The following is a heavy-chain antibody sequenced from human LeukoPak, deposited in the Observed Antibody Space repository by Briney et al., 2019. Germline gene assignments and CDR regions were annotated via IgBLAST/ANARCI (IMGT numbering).Heavy chain of an antibody. CDR3: VRGERRDGYTFVY. D-gene: IGHD5-24*01. CDR1: RVSLCTDY. V-gene: IGHV4-59*01. Sequence: SETLSLTCTVPRVSLCTDYWSWIRQPPGKGLEWIGYVYYSGSTNYNPSLKSRVTISLDTSKNQFSLLLSSVAAADTAVYFCVRGERRDGYTFVYWGQGTLVTVSS. J-gene: IGHJ4*02. CDR2: VYYSGST.